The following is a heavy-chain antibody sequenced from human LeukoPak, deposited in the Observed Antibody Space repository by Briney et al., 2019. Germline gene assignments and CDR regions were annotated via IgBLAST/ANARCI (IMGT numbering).Heavy chain of an antibody. Sequence: GGSLRLSCAASGFTFSSYGMHWVRQAPGKGLEWVAVISYDGSNKYYADSVKGRFTISRDNSKNTLYLQMNSLRAEDTAVYYCASRYGFWRAGWFDPWGQGTLVTVSS. CDR1: GFTFSSYG. CDR2: ISYDGSNK. D-gene: IGHD3-3*01. CDR3: ASRYGFWRAGWFDP. J-gene: IGHJ5*02. V-gene: IGHV3-30*03.